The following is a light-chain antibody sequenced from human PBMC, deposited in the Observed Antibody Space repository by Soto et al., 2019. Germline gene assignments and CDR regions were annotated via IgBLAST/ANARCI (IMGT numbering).Light chain of an antibody. CDR1: KLGDKY. Sequence: SYELTQLPSVSVSPGQTASITCSGDKLGDKYACWYQQKPGQSPVLVIYQDSKRPSGIPERFSGSNSGNTATLTISGTQAMDEADYYCQAWDSSLGVVFGGGTQLTVL. CDR2: QDS. CDR3: QAWDSSLGVV. V-gene: IGLV3-1*01. J-gene: IGLJ2*01.